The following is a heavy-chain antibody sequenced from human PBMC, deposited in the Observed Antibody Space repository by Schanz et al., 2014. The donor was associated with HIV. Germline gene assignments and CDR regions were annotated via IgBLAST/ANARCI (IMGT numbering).Heavy chain of an antibody. CDR3: LKSGDF. Sequence: EVQLLESGGGLVQPGGSLRLSCAASGFTFNNYAMSWVRQAPGKGLEWVANVKQDGSDKYYVESVKGRFTISRDNAKNSLHLQMNSLRGDDTALYYCLKSGDFWGQGTLVTVSS. CDR1: GFTFNNYA. J-gene: IGHJ4*02. CDR2: VKQDGSDK. D-gene: IGHD5-12*01. V-gene: IGHV3-7*01.